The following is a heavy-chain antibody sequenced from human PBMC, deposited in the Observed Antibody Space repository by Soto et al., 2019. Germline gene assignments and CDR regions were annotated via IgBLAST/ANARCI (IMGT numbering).Heavy chain of an antibody. CDR2: IYYNDEYNYNIPP. Sequence: QVQLQESGPGLVKASETLSLTCSVSGHSRGGYYWSWIRQPPGKGLEWIGNIYYNDEYNYNIPPKYNPSLNSRLTMSLDTSKMQFFLNLTSVTAADTAVYYCARDRGCSYGRGAIDRWGQGTLVTVSS. V-gene: IGHV4-59*01. CDR3: ARDRGCSYGRGAIDR. CDR1: GHSRGGYY. J-gene: IGHJ5*02. D-gene: IGHD5-18*01.